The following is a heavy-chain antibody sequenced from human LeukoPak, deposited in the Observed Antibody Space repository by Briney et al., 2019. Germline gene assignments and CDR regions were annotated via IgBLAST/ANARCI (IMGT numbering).Heavy chain of an antibody. V-gene: IGHV1-18*01. D-gene: IGHD1/OR15-1a*01. Sequence: ASVKVSCKPSGYTFTTYDINWVRQAPGQGLERMGRISAYNGYTNYVQNLQGRVTMATDTSTNTAYMELRSLRSDDTAVYYCARVGTGTRSFDSWGQGTLVTVSS. CDR2: ISAYNGYT. J-gene: IGHJ4*02. CDR1: GYTFTTYD. CDR3: ARVGTGTRSFDS.